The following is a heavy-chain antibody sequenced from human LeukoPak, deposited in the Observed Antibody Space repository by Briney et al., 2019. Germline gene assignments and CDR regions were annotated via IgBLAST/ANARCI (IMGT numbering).Heavy chain of an antibody. V-gene: IGHV4-34*01. CDR2: INHSGST. J-gene: IGHJ5*02. Sequence: PSETLSLTCAVYGGSFSGYYWSWIRQPPGKGLEWIGEINHSGSTYYNPSLKSRVTISVATSKNQFSLKLSSVTAADTALYFCARTHFDSLGWFDPWGQGIQVIVSS. CDR3: ARTHFDSLGWFDP. D-gene: IGHD3-9*01. CDR1: GGSFSGYY.